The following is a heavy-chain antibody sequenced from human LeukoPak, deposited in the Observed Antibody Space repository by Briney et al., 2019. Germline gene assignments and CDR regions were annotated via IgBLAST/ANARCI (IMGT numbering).Heavy chain of an antibody. D-gene: IGHD2/OR15-2a*01. Sequence: PGGSLRLSCAASEPTFSKFWMHWVRHAPGKGLVWVSGINRDGSTTTYADSVKGRFTVSRDNAKNTLYLQMNSLRAEDTAVYYCARGNYYGMDVWGQGTTVTVSS. CDR1: EPTFSKFW. CDR3: ARGNYYGMDV. J-gene: IGHJ6*02. V-gene: IGHV3-74*03. CDR2: INRDGSTT.